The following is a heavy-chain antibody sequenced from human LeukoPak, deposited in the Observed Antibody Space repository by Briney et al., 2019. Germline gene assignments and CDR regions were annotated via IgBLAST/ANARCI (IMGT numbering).Heavy chain of an antibody. CDR3: ARAYSSGWFDFDY. Sequence: SVKVSCKASGGTFSSYAISWVRQAPGQGLEWMGGIIPIFGTANYAQKFQGRVTITTDESTSTAYMELSSLRSDDTAVYYCARAYSSGWFDFDYWGQGTLVTVSS. V-gene: IGHV1-69*05. J-gene: IGHJ4*02. D-gene: IGHD6-19*01. CDR1: GGTFSSYA. CDR2: IIPIFGTA.